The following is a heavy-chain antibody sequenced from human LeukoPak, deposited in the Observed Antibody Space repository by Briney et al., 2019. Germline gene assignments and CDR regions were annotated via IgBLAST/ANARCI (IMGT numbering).Heavy chain of an antibody. D-gene: IGHD3-10*01. CDR1: GFMFSSNW. V-gene: IGHV3-74*01. J-gene: IGHJ4*02. CDR2: INIDERIT. Sequence: GGSLRLSCAASGFMFSSNWMSWVRQAPGKGLVWVSYINIDERITGYADSVKGRFTISRDNAKNTLYLQMNSLRAEDTAIYYCFREGGDWGQGTLVTVSS. CDR3: FREGGD.